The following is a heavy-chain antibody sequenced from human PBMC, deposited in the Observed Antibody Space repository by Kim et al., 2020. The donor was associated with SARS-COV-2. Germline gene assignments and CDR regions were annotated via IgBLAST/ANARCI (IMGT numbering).Heavy chain of an antibody. Sequence: TSYNPTLKRRGTISVDTSKTTFSLKLSSVTAADTAVYYCARIDTAMAHDYWGQGTLVTVSS. J-gene: IGHJ4*02. D-gene: IGHD5-18*01. CDR3: ARIDTAMAHDY. V-gene: IGHV4-39*01. CDR2: T.